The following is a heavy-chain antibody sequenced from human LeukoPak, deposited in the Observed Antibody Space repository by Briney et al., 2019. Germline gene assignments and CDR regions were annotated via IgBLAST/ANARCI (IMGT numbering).Heavy chain of an antibody. V-gene: IGHV4-39*07. CDR3: ARTDCSGGSCSPNYYYYYYMDV. CDR1: GGSISSSSYY. Sequence: PSETLSLTCTVSGGSISSSSYYWGWIRQPPGEGLEWIGSTYYSGSTYYNPSLKSRVTISVDTSKNQFSLKLSSVTTADTAVYYCARTDCSGGSCSPNYYYYYYMDVWGKGTTVTVSS. J-gene: IGHJ6*03. D-gene: IGHD2-15*01. CDR2: TYYSGST.